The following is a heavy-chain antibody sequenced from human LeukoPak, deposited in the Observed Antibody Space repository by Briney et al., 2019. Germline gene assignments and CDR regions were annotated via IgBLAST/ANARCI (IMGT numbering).Heavy chain of an antibody. J-gene: IGHJ4*02. CDR1: GFTFSSYA. V-gene: IGHV3-23*01. Sequence: PGGSLRLSCAASGFTFSSYAVSWVRQAPGKGLEWVSIVTGNGGTYYADSVKGRFILSRDNSKNTVYLQMSSLRAEDTATYYCAKDYCRDGNCPFPFFDSWGQGILVTVSS. D-gene: IGHD2-15*01. CDR2: VTGNGGT. CDR3: AKDYCRDGNCPFPFFDS.